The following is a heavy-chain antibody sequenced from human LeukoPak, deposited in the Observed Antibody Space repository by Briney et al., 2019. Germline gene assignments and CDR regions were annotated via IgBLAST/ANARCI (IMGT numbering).Heavy chain of an antibody. CDR1: GFTFTRNA. J-gene: IGHJ4*02. CDR2: IDGSGGTT. V-gene: IGHV3-23*01. D-gene: IGHD2-2*01. CDR3: AKAHCSSTSCSRADN. Sequence: PGGSLRLSCAASGFTFTRNAMAWVRQAPGKGLEWVSAIDGSGGTTFYADSVKGRVTISRVQSTNTVYLQMNSLRADDTAVYYCAKAHCSSTSCSRADNCGQGTLVTVSS.